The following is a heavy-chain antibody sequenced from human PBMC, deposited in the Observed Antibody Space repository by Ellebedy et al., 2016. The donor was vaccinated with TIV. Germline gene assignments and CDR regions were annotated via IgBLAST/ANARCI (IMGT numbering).Heavy chain of an antibody. CDR3: ARPSLYSGSSRYGMDV. Sequence: GESLKISCKGSGYSFTRYWLGWVRQMPGKGLEWMGIIYPADSDTRYSPSFQGRVTISADRSISTAYPLWSSLKASDTAIYYCARPSLYSGSSRYGMDVWGQGTTVTVSS. CDR2: IYPADSDT. D-gene: IGHD6-6*01. V-gene: IGHV5-51*01. J-gene: IGHJ6*02. CDR1: GYSFTRYW.